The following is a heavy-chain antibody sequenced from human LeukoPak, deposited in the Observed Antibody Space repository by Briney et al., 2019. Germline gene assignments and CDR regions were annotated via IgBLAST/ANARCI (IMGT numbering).Heavy chain of an antibody. CDR1: GFTFSSYD. CDR3: ARSPTSSSRYTNYYYYMDV. V-gene: IGHV3-13*01. J-gene: IGHJ6*03. Sequence: GGSLRLSCAASGFTFSSYDMHWVRQATGKGLEWVSAIGTAGDTYYPGSVKGRFTISRENAKNSLYLQMNSLRAGDTAVYYCARSPTSSSRYTNYYYYMDVWGKGTTVTASS. D-gene: IGHD6-13*01. CDR2: IGTAGDT.